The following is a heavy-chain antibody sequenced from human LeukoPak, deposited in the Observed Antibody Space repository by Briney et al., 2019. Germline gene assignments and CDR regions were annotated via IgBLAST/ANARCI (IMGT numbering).Heavy chain of an antibody. CDR3: ARDGAIWDILTGYQYYFDY. D-gene: IGHD3-9*01. CDR1: GFTFSSYW. CDR2: IKQDGSEK. J-gene: IGHJ4*02. V-gene: IGHV3-7*01. Sequence: PGGSLRLSCAASGFTFSSYWMSWVRQAPGKGLEWVANIKQDGSEKYYVDSVKGRFTISRDNAKNSLYLQMNSLRAEDTAVYYCARDGAIWDILTGYQYYFDYWGQGTLVTVSS.